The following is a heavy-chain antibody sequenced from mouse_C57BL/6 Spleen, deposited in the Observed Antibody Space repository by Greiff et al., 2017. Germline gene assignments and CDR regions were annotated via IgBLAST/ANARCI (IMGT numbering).Heavy chain of an antibody. CDR1: GFTFSSYG. J-gene: IGHJ1*03. D-gene: IGHD1-1*01. CDR3: ARRYYYGSSPDWYFDV. Sequence: EVQLVESGGDLVKPGGSLKLSCAASGFTFSSYGMSWVRQTPDKRLEWVATISSGGSYTYYPDSVKGRFTISRDNAKNTLYLQMSSLKSEDTAMSYCARRYYYGSSPDWYFDVWGTGTTVTVSS. V-gene: IGHV5-6*01. CDR2: ISSGGSYT.